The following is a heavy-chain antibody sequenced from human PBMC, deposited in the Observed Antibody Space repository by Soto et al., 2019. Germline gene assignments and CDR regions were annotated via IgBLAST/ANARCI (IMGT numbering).Heavy chain of an antibody. CDR2: IYYSGST. J-gene: IGHJ6*02. D-gene: IGHD6-19*01. CDR1: GGSISSSSYY. CDR3: ARNSGWYSGYGMDV. V-gene: IGHV4-39*01. Sequence: QLQLQESGPGLVKPSETLSLTCTVSGGSISSSSYYWGWIRQPPGKGLEWIGSIYYSGSTYYNPSLKSRFTISVDTSKNPFPLKLSSVTAADTAVYYCARNSGWYSGYGMDVWGQGTTVTVSS.